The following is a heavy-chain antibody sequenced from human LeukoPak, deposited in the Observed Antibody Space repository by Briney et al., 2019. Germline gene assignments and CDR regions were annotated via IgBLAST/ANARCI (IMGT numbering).Heavy chain of an antibody. Sequence: SVKVSCKASGFTFTSSAMQRVRQARGQRLEWIGWIVVGSGNTNYAQKFQERVTITRDMSTSTAYMELSSLRSEDTAVYYCAARRGIAVNWFDPWGQGTLVTVSS. J-gene: IGHJ5*02. CDR1: GFTFTSSA. CDR2: IVVGSGNT. V-gene: IGHV1-58*02. CDR3: AARRGIAVNWFDP. D-gene: IGHD6-19*01.